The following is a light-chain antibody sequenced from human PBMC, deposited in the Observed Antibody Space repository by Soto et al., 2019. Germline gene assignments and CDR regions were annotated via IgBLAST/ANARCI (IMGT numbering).Light chain of an antibody. CDR3: SSYAASNNFYFV. Sequence: QSLLTQPPSASGSPGQSVTISCTGTSSDVGGYNYVSWYQQYPGRAPKLMIYEVTKRPSGVPDRFSGSKSGNTASLTVSGLQAEVEADYSCSSYAASNNFYFVFGGGTKVTVL. V-gene: IGLV2-8*01. CDR1: SSDVGGYNY. CDR2: EVT. J-gene: IGLJ3*02.